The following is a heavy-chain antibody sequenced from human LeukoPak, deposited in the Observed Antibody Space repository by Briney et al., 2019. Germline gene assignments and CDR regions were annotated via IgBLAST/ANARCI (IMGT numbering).Heavy chain of an antibody. CDR3: ARQKGYSALYFDY. D-gene: IGHD2-21*01. CDR2: IYYSGST. J-gene: IGHJ4*02. V-gene: IGHV4-59*08. CDR1: GGSISSYY. Sequence: SETLSLTCTVFGGSISSYYWSWIRQPPGKGLEWIGNIYYSGSTNYNPSLKSRVIISVDTSKNQFSLKLSSVTAADTAVYYCARQKGYSALYFDYWGQGTLVTVSS.